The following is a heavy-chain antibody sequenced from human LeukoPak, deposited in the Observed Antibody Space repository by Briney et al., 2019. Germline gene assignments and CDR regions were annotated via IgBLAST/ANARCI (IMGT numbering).Heavy chain of an antibody. Sequence: GGSLRLSCVASGITYEDYAFSWVRQAPGKGLEWVSVINGGGRSTSYADSLKGRFTISRDNSKNTLYLQMNSLRAEDTAVYYCAQLDVLRSDYFESWGQGTLVTVSS. D-gene: IGHD3-22*01. CDR2: INGGGRST. J-gene: IGHJ4*02. CDR1: GITYEDYA. CDR3: AQLDVLRSDYFES. V-gene: IGHV3-23*01.